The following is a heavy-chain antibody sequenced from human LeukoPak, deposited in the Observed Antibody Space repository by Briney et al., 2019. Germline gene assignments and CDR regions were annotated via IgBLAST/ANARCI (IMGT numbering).Heavy chain of an antibody. CDR2: MNPNSGNT. Sequence: ASVKVSCKASGYTFTSYDINWVRQATGQGLEWMGWMNPNSGNTGYAQKFQGRVTMTRNTSISTAYMELSSLRSEDTAVYYCARRGLDPGYCSSTSCLELGYWGQGTLVTVSS. CDR3: ARRGLDPGYCSSTSCLELGY. J-gene: IGHJ4*02. V-gene: IGHV1-8*01. CDR1: GYTFTSYD. D-gene: IGHD2-2*01.